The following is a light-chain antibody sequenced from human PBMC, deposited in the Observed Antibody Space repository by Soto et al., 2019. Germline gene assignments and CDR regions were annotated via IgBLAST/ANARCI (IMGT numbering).Light chain of an antibody. V-gene: IGKV3-20*01. J-gene: IGKJ2*01. CDR2: DAS. CDR3: QQYERPPFA. CDR1: QRVSNSY. Sequence: IVLTQSPGTLSLSPGDRATLSCRASQRVSNSYLAWYQQKPGQAPRLLIYDASTRAAGVPDRVTGGGSGTDFTLTISALEPEDFALYFCQQYERPPFAFGQGTRLEI.